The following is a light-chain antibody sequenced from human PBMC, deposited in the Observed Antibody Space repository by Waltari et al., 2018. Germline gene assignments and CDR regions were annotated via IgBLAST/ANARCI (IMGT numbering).Light chain of an antibody. Sequence: QSALTQPASVSGSPGQPLTISCTGTSRDVGSYNFSSWYQQNPGKAPKIMIYEVTKRPSGVSNRFSGSKSGNTASLTISGLQADDEADYYCCSYAGSSTFLFGGGTKLTVL. V-gene: IGLV2-23*02. J-gene: IGLJ2*01. CDR1: SRDVGSYNF. CDR3: CSYAGSSTFL. CDR2: EVT.